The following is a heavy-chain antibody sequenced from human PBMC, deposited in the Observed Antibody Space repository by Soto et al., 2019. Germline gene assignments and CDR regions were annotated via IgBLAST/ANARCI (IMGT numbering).Heavy chain of an antibody. D-gene: IGHD6-19*01. Sequence: GGSLRLSCTASGFTFGDYAMSWFRQAPGKGLEWVGFIRSKTYGGTTEYVASVKGRFTISRDDSKSIAYLQMNSLKTEDTAVYFCTRGFVQQWPPYYFDYWGQGTLVTVSS. V-gene: IGHV3-49*03. CDR1: GFTFGDYA. CDR2: IRSKTYGGTT. J-gene: IGHJ4*02. CDR3: TRGFVQQWPPYYFDY.